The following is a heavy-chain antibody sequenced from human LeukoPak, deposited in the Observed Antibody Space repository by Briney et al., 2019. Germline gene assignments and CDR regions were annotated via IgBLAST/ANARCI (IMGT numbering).Heavy chain of an antibody. V-gene: IGHV4-34*01. CDR3: ARVGSSGWHPGFDY. D-gene: IGHD6-19*01. J-gene: IGHJ4*02. CDR1: GGSFSAYY. Sequence: SETLSLTCAVYGGSFSAYYWSRLRQPPGKGLEWIGEINHSGSTKYNASLKSRVTISVDTSKDQFSLKLSSVTAADTAVYYCARVGSSGWHPGFDYWGQGTLVTVSS. CDR2: INHSGST.